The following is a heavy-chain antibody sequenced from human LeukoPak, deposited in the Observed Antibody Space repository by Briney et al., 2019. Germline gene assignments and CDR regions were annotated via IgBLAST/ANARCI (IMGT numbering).Heavy chain of an antibody. CDR2: IIPIFGIA. Sequence: SVKVSCKASGGTFRSYAISWVRQAPGQGLEWMGGIIPIFGIANSAQTFQGRVTITADESTSTAYMELSSLRSEDTAVYYCARGPRYCSGGSCYSVAVDIWGQGTMVTVSS. CDR3: ARGPRYCSGGSCYSVAVDI. CDR1: GGTFRSYA. J-gene: IGHJ3*02. V-gene: IGHV1-69*01. D-gene: IGHD2-15*01.